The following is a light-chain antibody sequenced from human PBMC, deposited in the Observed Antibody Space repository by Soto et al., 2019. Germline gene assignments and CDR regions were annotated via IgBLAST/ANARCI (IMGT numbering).Light chain of an antibody. J-gene: IGLJ1*01. CDR2: EAT. CDR1: SRDIGTYDL. V-gene: IGLV2-23*01. Sequence: QSALIQPASVSFSPRQSITISCTGTSRDIGTYDLVSWYQQHPGKVPKLIIYEATKRPSGVSSRFSGSKSGTTASLTISGLQAEDEADYYCCSYAGYTTYVFGSGTKVTVL. CDR3: CSYAGYTTYV.